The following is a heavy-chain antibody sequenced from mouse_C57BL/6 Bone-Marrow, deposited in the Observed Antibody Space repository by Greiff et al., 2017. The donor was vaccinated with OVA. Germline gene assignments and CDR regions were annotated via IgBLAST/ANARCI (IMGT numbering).Heavy chain of an antibody. D-gene: IGHD4-1*01. Sequence: VQLQQPGAELVMPGASVKLSCKASGYTFTSYWMHWVKQRPGQGLEWIGEIDPSDSYTNYNQKFKGKSTLTVDKSSSTAYMQLSSLTSEDSAGYYCARSGTGPFAYWGQGTLVTVSA. CDR2: IDPSDSYT. J-gene: IGHJ3*01. CDR3: ARSGTGPFAY. CDR1: GYTFTSYW. V-gene: IGHV1-69*01.